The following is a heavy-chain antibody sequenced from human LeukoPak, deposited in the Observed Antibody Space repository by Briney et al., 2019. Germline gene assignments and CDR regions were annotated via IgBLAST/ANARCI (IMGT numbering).Heavy chain of an antibody. CDR1: GFTLSSYA. Sequence: GGSLRLSCAASGFTLSSYAMSWVRQAPGKGLEWVSAISGSGGSAYYADSVKGRFTISRDNSKNTLYLQMNSLRAEDTAVYYCARGIEVVPAATFDYWGQGTLVTVSS. D-gene: IGHD2-2*01. CDR2: ISGSGGSA. CDR3: ARGIEVVPAATFDY. V-gene: IGHV3-23*01. J-gene: IGHJ4*02.